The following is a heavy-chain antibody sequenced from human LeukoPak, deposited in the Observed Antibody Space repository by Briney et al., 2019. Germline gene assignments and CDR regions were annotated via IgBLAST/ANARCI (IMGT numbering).Heavy chain of an antibody. CDR1: GFTFSSYA. Sequence: SGGSLRLSCAASGFTFSSYAMSWVRQAPGKGLEWVSAISGSGGSKYYAHSVKGRFTISRDNSKNTLYLQMTSLRAEDTAVYYCAKDPDFWSGLVDYWGQGTLVTVSP. D-gene: IGHD3-3*01. CDR2: ISGSGGSK. J-gene: IGHJ4*02. V-gene: IGHV3-23*01. CDR3: AKDPDFWSGLVDY.